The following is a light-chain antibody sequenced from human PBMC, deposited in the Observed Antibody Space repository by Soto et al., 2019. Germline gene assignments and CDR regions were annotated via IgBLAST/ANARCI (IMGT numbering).Light chain of an antibody. V-gene: IGLV1-40*01. CDR1: SSNIGAGYE. Sequence: QSVLTQPPSVSGAPGQRVTISCTGSSSNIGAGYEVHWYRQVPGTAPELLMYGNFYRPTRVPDRFSGSKSGASVSLVITGLQAEDEADYHCQSYDSSLSGVVFGGGTKVTVL. J-gene: IGLJ3*02. CDR2: GNF. CDR3: QSYDSSLSGVV.